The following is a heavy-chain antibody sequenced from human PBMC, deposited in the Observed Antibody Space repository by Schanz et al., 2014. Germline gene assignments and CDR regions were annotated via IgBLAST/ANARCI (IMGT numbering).Heavy chain of an antibody. CDR1: GYDFHIYA. V-gene: IGHV1-18*01. CDR3: ATMWGYCTATACQILEVLDV. J-gene: IGHJ3*01. D-gene: IGHD2-8*02. Sequence: QILLVQPGPEVKKPGASVTVSCKASGYDFHIYAYSWVRQAPGQGPEWIGWISGYTGDTKYAQKFQHRVNMTTDTSTSTAYMELRSLRSDDTAMYYCATMWGYCTATACQILEVLDVWGQGTMVTVSS. CDR2: ISGYTGDT.